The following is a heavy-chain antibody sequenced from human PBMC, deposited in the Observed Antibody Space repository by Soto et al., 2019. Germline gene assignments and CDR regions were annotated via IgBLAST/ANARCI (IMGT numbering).Heavy chain of an antibody. CDR2: ISPLFSTT. CDR1: GDLFNNYA. CDR3: AALSSVAAAGYFKF. Sequence: QVQLVQSGAEVKEPGSSVKVSCKATGDLFNNYAFNWVRQAPGQGLEWMGRISPLFSTTNYAQKLQGRVTIGADELTTIGCLEVSNLESEDTAMYYCAALSSVAAAGYFKFWGQGTLFTVSP. D-gene: IGHD6-13*01. V-gene: IGHV1-69*01. J-gene: IGHJ4*02.